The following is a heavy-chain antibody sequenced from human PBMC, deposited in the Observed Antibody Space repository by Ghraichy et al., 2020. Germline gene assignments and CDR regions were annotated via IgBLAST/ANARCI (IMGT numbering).Heavy chain of an antibody. CDR3: ARLAVAGHYFDY. J-gene: IGHJ4*02. V-gene: IGHV4-39*01. Sequence: SETLSLTCTVSGGSISSSSYYWGWIRQPPGKGLEWIGSIYYSGSTYYNPSLKSRVTISVDTSKNQFSLKLSSVTAADTAVYYCARLAVAGHYFDYWGQGTLVTVSS. D-gene: IGHD6-19*01. CDR2: IYYSGST. CDR1: GGSISSSSYY.